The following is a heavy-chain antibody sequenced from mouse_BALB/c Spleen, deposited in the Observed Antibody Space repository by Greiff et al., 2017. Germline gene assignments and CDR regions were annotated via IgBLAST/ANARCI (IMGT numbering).Heavy chain of an antibody. CDR2: IDPANGNT. Sequence: EVKLEESGAELVKPGASVKLSCTASGFNIKDTYMHWVKQRPEQGLEWIGRIDPANGNTKYDPKFQGKATITADTSSNTAYLQLSSLTSEDTAVYYCARFLGRGAMDYWGQGTSVTVSS. V-gene: IGHV14-3*02. J-gene: IGHJ4*01. D-gene: IGHD4-1*01. CDR3: ARFLGRGAMDY. CDR1: GFNIKDTY.